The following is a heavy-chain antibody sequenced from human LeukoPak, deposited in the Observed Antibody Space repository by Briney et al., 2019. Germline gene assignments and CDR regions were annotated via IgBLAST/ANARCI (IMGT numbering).Heavy chain of an antibody. CDR2: ISGSGGST. J-gene: IGHJ4*02. CDR3: AKYWMVYSSSWVC. CDR1: GFTFSSYA. V-gene: IGHV3-23*01. Sequence: PGGSLRLSCAASGFTFSSYAMSWVRQAPGKGLEWGSAISGSGGSTYYADSVKGRFTISRDNSKNTLYLQMNSLRAEDTAVYYCAKYWMVYSSSWVCWGQGTLVTVSS. D-gene: IGHD6-13*01.